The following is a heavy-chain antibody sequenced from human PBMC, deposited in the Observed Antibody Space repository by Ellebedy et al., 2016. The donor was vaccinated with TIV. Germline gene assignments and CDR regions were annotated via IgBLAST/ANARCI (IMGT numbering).Heavy chain of an antibody. D-gene: IGHD6-6*01. CDR1: GFTFSDYY. CDR2: ISSSGDTT. CDR3: ARGYSSSSGRTVDY. J-gene: IGHJ4*02. V-gene: IGHV3-11*04. Sequence: GGSLRLSXAASGFTFSDYYMSWIRQAPGKGLEWVSYISSSGDTTDYADSVKGRFTIYRDNAKNSLYLQMNSLRAEDTAVYYCARGYSSSSGRTVDYWGQGTLVTVSS.